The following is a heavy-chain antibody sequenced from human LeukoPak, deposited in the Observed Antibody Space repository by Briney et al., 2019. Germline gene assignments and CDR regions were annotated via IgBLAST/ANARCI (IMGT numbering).Heavy chain of an antibody. J-gene: IGHJ5*02. V-gene: IGHV7-4-1*02. CDR1: GYNFPGYA. D-gene: IGHD3/OR15-3a*01. CDR3: ARGLRTGSATPKFLRFDP. Sequence: ASVKVSCKASGYNFPGYAVNRFRQAPGQGLEWMGWINTNTGSPTYVQGFTGRFVFSLDTSVSTAYLQISSLKAEDTAAYYCARGLRTGSATPKFLRFDPWGQGTRVTVSS. CDR2: INTNTGSP.